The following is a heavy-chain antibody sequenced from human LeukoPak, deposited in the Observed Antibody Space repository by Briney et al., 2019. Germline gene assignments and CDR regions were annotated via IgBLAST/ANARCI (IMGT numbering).Heavy chain of an antibody. D-gene: IGHD6-19*01. CDR1: GYTFTSYG. V-gene: IGHV1-18*01. J-gene: IGHJ6*02. CDR3: ARGGDHSSGWYYHYGMDV. CDR2: ISAYNGNT. Sequence: GASVKASCKASGYTFTSYGISWVRQAPGQGLEWMGWISAYNGNTNYAQKLQGRVTMTTDTSTSTAYMELRSLRSDDTAVYYCARGGDHSSGWYYHYGMDVWGQGTTVTVSS.